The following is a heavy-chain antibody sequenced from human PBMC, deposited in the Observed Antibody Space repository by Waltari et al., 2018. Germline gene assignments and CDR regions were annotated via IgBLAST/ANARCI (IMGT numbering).Heavy chain of an antibody. CDR3: ARDLGYYYDSSGYYYVGSYYYYGMDV. Sequence: QVQLVQSGAEVKKPGASVKVSCKASGYTFTSYYMHWVRQAPGQGLEWMGIINPSGGSTSYAQKCQGRVTMTRDTSTSTVYMELSSLRSEDTAVYYCARDLGYYYDSSGYYYVGSYYYYGMDVWGQGTTVTVSS. V-gene: IGHV1-46*03. CDR1: GYTFTSYY. D-gene: IGHD3-22*01. J-gene: IGHJ6*02. CDR2: INPSGGST.